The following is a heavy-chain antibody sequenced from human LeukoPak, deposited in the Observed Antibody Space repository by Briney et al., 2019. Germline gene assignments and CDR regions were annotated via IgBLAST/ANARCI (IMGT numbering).Heavy chain of an antibody. V-gene: IGHV3-23*01. D-gene: IGHD5-12*01. CDR1: GFTFANYA. CDR3: VKGMLRDYYYLDV. Sequence: GGSLRLSCAASGFTFANYAMSWVRQAPGKGLEWVSAISSTDDTTYYADSVKGRFTISRDNSKNTLYLQMNSLRAEDTAVYYCVKGMLRDYYYLDVWGKGTTVPVSS. CDR2: ISSTDDTT. J-gene: IGHJ6*03.